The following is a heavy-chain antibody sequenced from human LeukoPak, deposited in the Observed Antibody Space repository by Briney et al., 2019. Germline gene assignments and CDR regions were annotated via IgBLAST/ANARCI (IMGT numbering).Heavy chain of an antibody. CDR1: GGSISSGGYY. Sequence: SQTLSLTCTVSGGSISSGGYYWSWIRQPPGKGLEWIGEINHSGSTNYNPSLKSRVTISVDTSKNQFSLKLSSVTAADTAVYYCAGTGGYYFDYWGQGTLVTVSS. CDR2: INHSGST. V-gene: IGHV4-30-2*01. D-gene: IGHD5-12*01. J-gene: IGHJ4*02. CDR3: AGTGGYYFDY.